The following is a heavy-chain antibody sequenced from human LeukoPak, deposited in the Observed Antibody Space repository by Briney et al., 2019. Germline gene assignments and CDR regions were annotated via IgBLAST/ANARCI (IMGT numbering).Heavy chain of an antibody. J-gene: IGHJ5*02. CDR1: GYTFTSYG. V-gene: IGHV1-18*01. CDR3: ARVQGYYYDSSGYYHWFDP. CDR2: ISAYNGNT. D-gene: IGHD3-22*01. Sequence: ASVKDSCKASGYTFTSYGISWVRQAPGQGLEWMGWISAYNGNTNYAQKLQGRVTMTTDTSTSTAYMELRSLRSDDTAVYYCARVQGYYYDSSGYYHWFDPWGQGTLVTVSS.